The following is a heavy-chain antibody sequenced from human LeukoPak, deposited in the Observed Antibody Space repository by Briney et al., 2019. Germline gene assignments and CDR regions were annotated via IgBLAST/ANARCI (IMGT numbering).Heavy chain of an antibody. D-gene: IGHD2-2*01. V-gene: IGHV1-18*01. Sequence: GASVKVSCKASGYTFTSYGISWVRQAPGQGLEWMGWISAYNGNTNYAQKLQGRVTMTTDTSTSTAYMELRSLRSDDTAVYYCARALYCSSTGCYWYWFDPWGQATLVTVST. CDR1: GYTFTSYG. CDR3: ARALYCSSTGCYWYWFDP. CDR2: ISAYNGNT. J-gene: IGHJ5*02.